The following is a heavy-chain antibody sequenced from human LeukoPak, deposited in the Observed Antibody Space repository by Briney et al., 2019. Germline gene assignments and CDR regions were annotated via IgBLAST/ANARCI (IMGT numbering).Heavy chain of an antibody. CDR1: GFTFSSYG. V-gene: IGHV3-30*18. CDR3: ANLDSSSYWFDP. D-gene: IGHD6-13*01. Sequence: GGSRRLSCAASGFTFSSYGMHWVRQAPGKGLEWVAVISYDGSNKYYADSVKGRFTISRDNSKNTLYLQMNSLRAEDTAVYYCANLDSSSYWFDPWGQGTLVTVSS. CDR2: ISYDGSNK. J-gene: IGHJ5*02.